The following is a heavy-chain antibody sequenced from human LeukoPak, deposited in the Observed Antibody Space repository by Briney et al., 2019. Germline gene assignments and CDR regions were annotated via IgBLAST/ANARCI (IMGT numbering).Heavy chain of an antibody. CDR1: GFTFGDYA. CDR2: IRSKAYGGTT. Sequence: GRSLRLSCTASGFTFGDYAMSWVRQAPGKGPEWVGFIRSKAYGGTTEYAASVKGRFTISRDGSKSIAYLQMNSLKTEDTAVYYCTRDFVVVPAAIDLFDYWGQGTLVTVSS. V-gene: IGHV3-49*04. J-gene: IGHJ4*02. D-gene: IGHD2-2*01. CDR3: TRDFVVVPAAIDLFDY.